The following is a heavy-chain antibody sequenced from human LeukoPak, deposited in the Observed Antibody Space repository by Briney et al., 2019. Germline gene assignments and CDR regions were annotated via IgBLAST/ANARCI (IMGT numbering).Heavy chain of an antibody. CDR2: ISSSSSTI. Sequence: PGGSLRLSCAASGFTFSSYSMNWVRQAPGRGLEWVSYISSSSSTIYYADSVKGRFTISRDNAKNSLYLQMNSLRSEDTAVYYCASSSGWPQFDYWGQGTLVTVSS. D-gene: IGHD6-19*01. V-gene: IGHV3-48*01. CDR1: GFTFSSYS. CDR3: ASSSGWPQFDY. J-gene: IGHJ4*02.